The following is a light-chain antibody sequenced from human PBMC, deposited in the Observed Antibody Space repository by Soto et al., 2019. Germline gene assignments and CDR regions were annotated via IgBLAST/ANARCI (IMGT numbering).Light chain of an antibody. CDR2: GAS. CDR3: QKYGSSPLT. V-gene: IGKV3-20*01. J-gene: IGKJ4*01. CDR1: QSVSSSY. Sequence: EIVLTQSPGTLSLSPGERATLSCMASQSVSSSYLAWYQQKPGQAPRLLIYGASSRATGIPDRFSGSGSGTDFTLTISRLEPEDFAVYYCQKYGSSPLTFGGGTKVAIK.